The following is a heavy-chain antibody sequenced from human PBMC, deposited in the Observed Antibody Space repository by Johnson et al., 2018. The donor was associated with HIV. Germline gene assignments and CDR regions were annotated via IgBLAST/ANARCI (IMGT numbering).Heavy chain of an antibody. CDR2: IYSGGST. CDR1: GFTVSSNY. CDR3: AKDPGIAAAEDAFDI. D-gene: IGHD6-13*01. J-gene: IGHJ3*02. V-gene: IGHV3-66*03. Sequence: VQLVESGGGLIQPGGSLRLSCAASGFTVSSNYMSWVRQAPGKGLEWVSVIYSGGSTYYADSVKGRFTISRDNSKNTLYLQMNSLRAEDTAVYYCAKDPGIAAAEDAFDIWGQGIMVTVSS.